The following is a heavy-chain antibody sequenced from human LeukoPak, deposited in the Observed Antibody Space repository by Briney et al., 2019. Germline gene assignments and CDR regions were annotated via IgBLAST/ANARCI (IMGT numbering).Heavy chain of an antibody. D-gene: IGHD2-8*01. CDR3: AKASWVSSADAVL. V-gene: IGHV3-23*01. CDR2: LRGDGET. Sequence: GGSLRLSCVASGFTFSSYAMSWVRQAPARGLEWVSSLRGDGETFYADSVRGRFTLSRDHSRNTVYLHLNNLRAEDTAVYYCAKASWVSSADAVLWGQGTVVTVS. J-gene: IGHJ4*02. CDR1: GFTFSSYA.